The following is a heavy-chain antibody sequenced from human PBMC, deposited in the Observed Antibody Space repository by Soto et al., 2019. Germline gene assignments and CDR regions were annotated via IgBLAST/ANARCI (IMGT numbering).Heavy chain of an antibody. CDR2: IIPIFGTA. D-gene: IGHD3-22*01. V-gene: IGHV1-69*13. CDR1: GGTFSSYA. J-gene: IGHJ3*02. CDR3: ARISPPPYGDYGDTMIVGAFDI. Sequence: VASVKVSCKASGGTFSSYAISWVRQAPGQGLEWMGGIIPIFGTANYAQKFQGRVTITADESTSTAYMELSSLRSEDTAVYYCARISPPPYGDYGDTMIVGAFDIWGQGTMVTVSS.